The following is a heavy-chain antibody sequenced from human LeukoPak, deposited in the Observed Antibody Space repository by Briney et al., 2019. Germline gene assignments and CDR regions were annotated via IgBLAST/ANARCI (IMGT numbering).Heavy chain of an antibody. V-gene: IGHV3-30*18. CDR2: ISDDGRSK. CDR3: AKRPSDYGDYVSYFEF. Sequence: PGGSLRLSCAASGFSFISYGMHWVRQAPGKGLEWVGVISDDGRSKGYADSVKGRFTISRDNSKDTLYLQMNSLRAEDTAVYYCAKRPSDYGDYVSYFEFWGQGTLVTVSS. CDR1: GFSFISYG. D-gene: IGHD4-17*01. J-gene: IGHJ4*02.